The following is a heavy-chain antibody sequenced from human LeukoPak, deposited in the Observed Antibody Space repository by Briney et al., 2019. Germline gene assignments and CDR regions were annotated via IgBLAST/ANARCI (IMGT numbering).Heavy chain of an antibody. Sequence: SETLSLTCVVPGGSISSGGYSWSWIRQPPGKGLEWIGYIYHSGSTYYNPSLKSRVTISVDRSKNQFSLKLSSVTAADTAVYYCARVGAAAEDWFDPWGQGTLVTVSS. CDR1: GGSISSGGYS. CDR3: ARVGAAAEDWFDP. D-gene: IGHD6-13*01. J-gene: IGHJ5*02. CDR2: IYHSGST. V-gene: IGHV4-30-2*01.